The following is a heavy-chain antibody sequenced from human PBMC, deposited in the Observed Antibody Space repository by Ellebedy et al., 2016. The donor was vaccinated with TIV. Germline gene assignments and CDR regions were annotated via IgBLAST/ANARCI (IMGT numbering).Heavy chain of an antibody. J-gene: IGHJ6*02. CDR2: ISGSGGST. D-gene: IGHD3-10*01. Sequence: GESLKISCAASGFTFSSYAMSWVRQAPGKGLEWVSAISGSGGSTYYADSVKGRFTISRDNAKNSLYLQMNSLRDEDTAVYYCASATMVRGAPYYGMDVWGQGTTVTVSS. CDR3: ASATMVRGAPYYGMDV. CDR1: GFTFSSYA. V-gene: IGHV3-23*01.